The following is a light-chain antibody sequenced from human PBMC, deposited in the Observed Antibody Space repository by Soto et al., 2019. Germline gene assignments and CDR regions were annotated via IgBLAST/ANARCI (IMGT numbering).Light chain of an antibody. CDR2: GNS. Sequence: QSVLTQPPSVSGAPGQRVTISCTGSSSNIGAGYDVHWYQQLPGTAPKLLIYGNSNRPSGVPDRFSGSKSGTSASLAITGLQFEDEADYYCQSYDSSLSGSYVFGTGTKLTVL. V-gene: IGLV1-40*01. CDR1: SSNIGAGYD. CDR3: QSYDSSLSGSYV. J-gene: IGLJ1*01.